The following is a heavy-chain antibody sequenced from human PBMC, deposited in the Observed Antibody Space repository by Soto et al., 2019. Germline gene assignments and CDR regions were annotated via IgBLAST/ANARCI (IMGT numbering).Heavy chain of an antibody. D-gene: IGHD2-8*01. J-gene: IGHJ4*02. Sequence: QVQLVQSRAEVKKPGASVKVSCTASGYSVLSYGFSWVRQAPGQGLEWMGYINTETGNTFYAQRLQGRVTLTTNTTTNTAYMELRRLTSDDTAVYFCVRDRPNSNLDFWGQGTLITISS. CDR2: INTETGNT. CDR3: VRDRPNSNLDF. V-gene: IGHV1-18*01. CDR1: GYSVLSYG.